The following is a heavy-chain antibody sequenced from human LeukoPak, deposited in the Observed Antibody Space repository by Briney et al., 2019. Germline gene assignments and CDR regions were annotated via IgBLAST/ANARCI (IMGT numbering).Heavy chain of an antibody. CDR3: ARPGGYYGSGSYLDY. V-gene: IGHV3-53*01. CDR1: GFTFSSYE. CDR2: IYSGGST. J-gene: IGHJ4*02. Sequence: PGGSLRLSCAASGFTFSSYEMNWVRQAPGKGLEWVSVIYSGGSTYYADSVKGRFTISRDNSKNTLYLQMNSLRAEDTAVYYCARPGGYYGSGSYLDYWGQGTLVTVSS. D-gene: IGHD3-10*01.